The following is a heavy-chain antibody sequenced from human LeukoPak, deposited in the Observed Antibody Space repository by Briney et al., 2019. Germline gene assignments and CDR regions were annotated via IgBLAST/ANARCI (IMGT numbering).Heavy chain of an antibody. CDR1: GFTFSSYE. CDR2: ISSSGSTI. D-gene: IGHD3-22*01. Sequence: GGSLRLSCAASGFTFSSYEMNWVRQAPGKGLEWVSYISSSGSTIYYADSVKGRFTISRDNSKNTLYLQMNSLRAEDTAVYYCARGAAPHYYDSSGLDYWGQGTLVTVSS. V-gene: IGHV3-48*03. J-gene: IGHJ4*02. CDR3: ARGAAPHYYDSSGLDY.